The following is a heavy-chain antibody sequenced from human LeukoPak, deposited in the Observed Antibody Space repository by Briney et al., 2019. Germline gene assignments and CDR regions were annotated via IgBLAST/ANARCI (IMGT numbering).Heavy chain of an antibody. CDR1: GGSFSDYL. CDR3: AREMITDRGGYDS. D-gene: IGHD3-16*01. Sequence: PSETLSLTCAVYGGSFSDYLWNWIRQSPGKGLEGIGEISHGGHTNYNPSLKSRVTVSVDTSKNQFSLNLNTMTAADTAVYYCAREMITDRGGYDSWGQGTLVSVSS. CDR2: ISHGGHT. J-gene: IGHJ4*02. V-gene: IGHV4-34*01.